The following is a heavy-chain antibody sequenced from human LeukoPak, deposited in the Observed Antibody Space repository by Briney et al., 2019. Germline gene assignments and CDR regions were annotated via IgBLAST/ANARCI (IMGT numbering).Heavy chain of an antibody. V-gene: IGHV3-43*01. Sequence: RGSLRLSCAASGFTFDDYTMHWVRQAPGKGLEWVSLASWDGGSTYYADSVKGRFTISRDNSKNSLYLQMNSLRAEDTALYYCAKRAAGTPWDAFDIWGQGTMVTVSS. CDR2: ASWDGGST. J-gene: IGHJ3*02. CDR3: AKRAAGTPWDAFDI. CDR1: GFTFDDYT. D-gene: IGHD6-13*01.